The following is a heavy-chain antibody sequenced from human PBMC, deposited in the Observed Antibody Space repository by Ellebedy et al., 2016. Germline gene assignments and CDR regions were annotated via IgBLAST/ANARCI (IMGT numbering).Heavy chain of an antibody. CDR3: ARVGGVPAANDAFDI. J-gene: IGHJ3*02. V-gene: IGHV4-59*01. CDR2: IYYSGST. CDR1: GASISSYY. D-gene: IGHD2-2*01. Sequence: SETLSLXXTAPGASISSYYWSWIRQLPGKGLEWIGYIYYSGSTNYNPSLKSRVTISVDTSKNQFSLKLSSVTAADTAVYYCARVGGVPAANDAFDIWGQGTMVTVSS.